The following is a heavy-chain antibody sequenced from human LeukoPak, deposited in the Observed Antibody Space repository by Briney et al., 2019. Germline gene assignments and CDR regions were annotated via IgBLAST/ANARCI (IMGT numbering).Heavy chain of an antibody. CDR1: GGTFSSYA. Sequence: SVKVYCKASGGTFSSYAISWVRQAPGQGLEWMGGIIPIFGTANYAQKFQGRVTITTDESTSTAYMELSSLRSEDTAVYYCARAPLRYFEPHHPPFDYWGQGTLVTVSS. CDR2: IIPIFGTA. D-gene: IGHD3-9*01. CDR3: ARAPLRYFEPHHPPFDY. J-gene: IGHJ4*02. V-gene: IGHV1-69*05.